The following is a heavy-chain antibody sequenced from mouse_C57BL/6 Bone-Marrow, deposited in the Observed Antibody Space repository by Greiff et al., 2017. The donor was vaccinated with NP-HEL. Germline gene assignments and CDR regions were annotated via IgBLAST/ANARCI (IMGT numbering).Heavy chain of an antibody. V-gene: IGHV14-1*01. CDR3: TTDYYGSSWRDY. CDR1: GYNIKDYY. D-gene: IGHD1-1*01. CDR2: IDPEDGDT. Sequence: VQLKQSGAELVRPGASVKLSCTASGYNIKDYYMHWVKQRPEQGLEWIGRIDPEDGDTEYAPKFQGKATMTADTSSNTAYLQLSSLTSEDTAVYYCTTDYYGSSWRDYWGQGTTLTVSS. J-gene: IGHJ2*01.